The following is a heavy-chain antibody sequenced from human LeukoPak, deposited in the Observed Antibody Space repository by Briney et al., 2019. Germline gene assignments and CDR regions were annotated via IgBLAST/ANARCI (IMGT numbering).Heavy chain of an antibody. Sequence: PGGSLRLSCAASGFTFSSYGMHWVRQAPGKGLEWVANIKQDGSEKFYVDSVKGRFTISRDNAKNSLYLQMNSLRAEDTAVYYCARDRKWLRWFDPWGQGTLVTVSS. V-gene: IGHV3-7*01. J-gene: IGHJ5*02. D-gene: IGHD5-18*01. CDR2: IKQDGSEK. CDR1: GFTFSSYG. CDR3: ARDRKWLRWFDP.